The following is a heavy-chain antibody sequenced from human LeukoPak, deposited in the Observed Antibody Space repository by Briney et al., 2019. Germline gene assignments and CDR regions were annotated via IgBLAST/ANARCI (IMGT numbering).Heavy chain of an antibody. CDR3: ARGGQNWNDVGSY. J-gene: IGHJ4*02. Sequence: GRSLRLSCAASGFTFSSYAMHWVRQAPGKGLEWVAVISYDGSNKYYADSVKGRFTISRDNSKNTLYLQMNSLRAEDTAVYYCARGGQNWNDVGSYWGQGTLVTVSS. V-gene: IGHV3-30*04. CDR2: ISYDGSNK. D-gene: IGHD1-1*01. CDR1: GFTFSSYA.